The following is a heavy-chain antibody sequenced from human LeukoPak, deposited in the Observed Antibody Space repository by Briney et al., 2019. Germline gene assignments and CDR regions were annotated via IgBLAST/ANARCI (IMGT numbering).Heavy chain of an antibody. V-gene: IGHV4-4*02. CDR1: GGSIXXSNW. J-gene: IGHJ4*02. Sequence: TXSLTCAVSGGSIXXSNWWSWVRQPPGKGLEWIGEIYHSGSTNYNPSLKSRVTISVDKSKNQFSLKLSSVTAADTAVYYCARGYSSGWYLAHFDYWGQGTLVTVSS. D-gene: IGHD6-19*01. CDR2: IYHSGST. CDR3: ARGYSSGWYLAHFDY.